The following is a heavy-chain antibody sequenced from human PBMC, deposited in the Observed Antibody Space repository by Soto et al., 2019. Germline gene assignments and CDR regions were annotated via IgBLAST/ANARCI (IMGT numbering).Heavy chain of an antibody. CDR1: GFTFSGYA. CDR2: ISGSGGST. Sequence: GGSFRRACAAAGFTFSGYAMSCVRQAPGKGLELFSAISGSGGSTYYADYVKGRFTISRDNSKKTLYLQMPSLRAEDTEVYYCAKVGLAAADQGGQGYM. J-gene: IGHJ6*03. V-gene: IGHV3-23*01. D-gene: IGHD6-13*01. CDR3: AKVGLAAADQGGQGYM.